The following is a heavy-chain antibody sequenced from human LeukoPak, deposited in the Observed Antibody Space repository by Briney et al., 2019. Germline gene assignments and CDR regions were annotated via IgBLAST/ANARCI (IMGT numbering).Heavy chain of an antibody. CDR2: INPNSGGT. CDR3: ARGTPYDSSGYYY. Sequence: ASVKVSCKASGYTFTGYYMHWVRQAPGQGLEWMGWINPNSGGTNYAQKFQGRVTMTRDTSISTAYMELSRLRSDDTAVYYCARGTPYDSSGYYYWGQGTLVTVSS. J-gene: IGHJ4*02. D-gene: IGHD3-22*01. CDR1: GYTFTGYY. V-gene: IGHV1-2*02.